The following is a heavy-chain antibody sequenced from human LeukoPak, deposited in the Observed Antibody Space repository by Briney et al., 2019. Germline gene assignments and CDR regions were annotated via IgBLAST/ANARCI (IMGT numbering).Heavy chain of an antibody. CDR1: GGSFSGYY. CDR3: ARRITMVRGVKYYYYMDV. V-gene: IGHV4-34*01. J-gene: IGHJ6*03. CDR2: INHSGST. Sequence: SETLSLTCAVYGGSFSGYYWSRIRQPPGKGLEWMGEINHSGSTNYNPSLKSRVTISVDTSKNQFSLKLSSVTAADTAVYYCARRITMVRGVKYYYYMDVWGKGTTVTVSS. D-gene: IGHD3-10*01.